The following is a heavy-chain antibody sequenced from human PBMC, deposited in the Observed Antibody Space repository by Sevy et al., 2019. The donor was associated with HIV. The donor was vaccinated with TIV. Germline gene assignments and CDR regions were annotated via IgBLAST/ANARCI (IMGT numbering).Heavy chain of an antibody. CDR3: ARDRDLSRSYLEYNYYAMDV. CDR1: GYTFITYY. D-gene: IGHD1-26*01. V-gene: IGHV1-46*01. Sequence: ASVKVSCKASGYTFITYYVHWVRQAPGQGLEWMGLIDPSGSTRYAQKFQGRVSMTGDTSTTTVYMELSSLTSEDTAVYYCARDRDLSRSYLEYNYYAMDVRGQGTTVTVSS. J-gene: IGHJ6*02. CDR2: IDPSGST.